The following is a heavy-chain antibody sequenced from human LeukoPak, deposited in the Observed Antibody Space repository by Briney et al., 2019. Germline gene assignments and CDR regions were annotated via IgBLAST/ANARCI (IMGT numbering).Heavy chain of an antibody. CDR1: GGSFSGYY. Sequence: SETLSLTCAVYGGSFSGYYWSWIRQPPGKGLEWIGEINHSGSTNYNPSLKSRVTISVDTSKNQFSLKLSSVTAADTAVYYCARRFLEWSEPLANWFDPWGQGTLVTVSS. J-gene: IGHJ5*02. CDR2: INHSGST. V-gene: IGHV4-34*01. D-gene: IGHD3-3*01. CDR3: ARRFLEWSEPLANWFDP.